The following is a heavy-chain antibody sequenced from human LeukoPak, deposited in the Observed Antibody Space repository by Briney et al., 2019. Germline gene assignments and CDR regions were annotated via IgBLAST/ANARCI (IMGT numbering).Heavy chain of an antibody. CDR1: GYTFTGYY. CDR2: INPNSGGT. Sequence: ASVKVSCKASGYTFTGYYMHWVRQAPGQGLEWMGWINPNSGGTNYAQKFQGRVTMTRDTSISTAYMELSWLRSDDTAVYYCARESPIVVVPAAAPGFDPWGQGTLVTVSS. J-gene: IGHJ5*02. D-gene: IGHD2-2*01. V-gene: IGHV1-2*02. CDR3: ARESPIVVVPAAAPGFDP.